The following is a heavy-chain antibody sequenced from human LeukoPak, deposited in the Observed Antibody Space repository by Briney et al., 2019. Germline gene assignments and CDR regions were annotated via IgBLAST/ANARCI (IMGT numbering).Heavy chain of an antibody. CDR1: GGTFSSYA. CDR3: ASRPFGGSYYFDY. V-gene: IGHV1-69*05. J-gene: IGHJ4*02. D-gene: IGHD1-26*01. Sequence: SVKVSCKASGGTFSSYAISWVRQAPGQGLEWMGGIIPNFGTANCAQKFQGRVTITTDESTSTAYMELSSLRSEDTAVYYCASRPFGGSYYFDYWGQGTLVTVSS. CDR2: IIPNFGTA.